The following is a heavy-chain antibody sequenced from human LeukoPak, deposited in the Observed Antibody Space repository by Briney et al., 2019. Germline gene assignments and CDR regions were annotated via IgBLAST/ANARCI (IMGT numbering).Heavy chain of an antibody. Sequence: GGSLRLSCAASGFTFSSYWMSWVRQAPGKGLEWVANIKQEVSEKYYVDSVKGRFTISRDNAKNSLYLQMNSLRAEDTAVYYCARDVGQLLYPVGAFDIWGQGTMVTVSS. CDR3: ARDVGQLLYPVGAFDI. V-gene: IGHV3-7*01. CDR2: IKQEVSEK. CDR1: GFTFSSYW. D-gene: IGHD2-2*02. J-gene: IGHJ3*02.